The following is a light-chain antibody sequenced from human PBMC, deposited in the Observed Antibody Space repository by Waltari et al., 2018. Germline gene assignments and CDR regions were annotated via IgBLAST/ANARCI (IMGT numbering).Light chain of an antibody. CDR2: AAS. Sequence: DIQMTQSPSSLSAYVGDTVTITFRASQGIKNDLNWYQQTAGKAPKRLIFAASILQSGVPRRFSGSASGTEFTLTISSLQPEDFATYYCLQHNTYPPTFGPGTKVDIK. J-gene: IGKJ1*01. CDR1: QGIKND. V-gene: IGKV1-17*01. CDR3: LQHNTYPPT.